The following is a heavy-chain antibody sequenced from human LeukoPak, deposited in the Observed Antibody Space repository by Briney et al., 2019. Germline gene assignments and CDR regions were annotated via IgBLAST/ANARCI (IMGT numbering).Heavy chain of an antibody. CDR1: GYTFTSYY. Sequence: ASVKVSCKASGYTFTSYYMHWVRQAPGQGLEWMGIINPSGGSTSYAQKFQGRVTMTRDTPTSTVYMELSSLRSEDTAVYYCARVMMATIGNDAFDIWGQGTMVTVSS. CDR3: ARVMMATIGNDAFDI. D-gene: IGHD5-24*01. CDR2: INPSGGST. J-gene: IGHJ3*02. V-gene: IGHV1-46*01.